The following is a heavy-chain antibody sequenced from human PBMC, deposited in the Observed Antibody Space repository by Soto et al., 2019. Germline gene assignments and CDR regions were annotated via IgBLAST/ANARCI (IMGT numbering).Heavy chain of an antibody. Sequence: QVQLVQSGAEVKKPGASVKVSCKASGYIFTSYYMHWVRQAPGQGLERMGTIDPSAGSTTYAQNFQGSVTMTRDTATSTVYLELNSLRSEDTAVYYCARYPVPTGTTLYYFDYWGQGTLVTVSS. CDR1: GYIFTSYY. D-gene: IGHD1-1*01. V-gene: IGHV1-46*01. CDR3: ARYPVPTGTTLYYFDY. J-gene: IGHJ4*02. CDR2: IDPSAGST.